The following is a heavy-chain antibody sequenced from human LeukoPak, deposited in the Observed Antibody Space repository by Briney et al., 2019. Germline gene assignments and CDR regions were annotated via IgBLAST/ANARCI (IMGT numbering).Heavy chain of an antibody. CDR2: IRSKAYGGTT. V-gene: IGHV3-49*03. CDR1: GFTFGDYA. CDR3: TRVAAAATNYYYYYMDV. J-gene: IGHJ6*03. Sequence: GGSLRLSSTASGFTFGDYAMSWFRQAPGKGLEWVGFIRSKAYGGTTEYAASVKGRFTISRDDSKSIAYLQMNSLKTEDTAVYYCTRVAAAATNYYYYYMDVWGKGTTVTVSS. D-gene: IGHD6-13*01.